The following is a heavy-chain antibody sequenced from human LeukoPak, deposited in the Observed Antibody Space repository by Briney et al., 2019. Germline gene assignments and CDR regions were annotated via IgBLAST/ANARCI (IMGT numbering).Heavy chain of an antibody. V-gene: IGHV3-23*01. CDR1: GFTFSSYS. D-gene: IGHD6-19*01. J-gene: IGHJ3*02. CDR2: NSGSGDST. Sequence: GGSLRLSCAASGFTFSSYSMNWVRQAPGKGLEWVSANSGSGDSTYYADSVKGRFTISRDNSRNTLYLQMNDLRAEDTAVYYCAKPCRSGLSPFDAFDIWGQGTMVTVSS. CDR3: AKPCRSGLSPFDAFDI.